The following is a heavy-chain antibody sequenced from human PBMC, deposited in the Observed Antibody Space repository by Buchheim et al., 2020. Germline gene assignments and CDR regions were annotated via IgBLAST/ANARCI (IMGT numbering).Heavy chain of an antibody. CDR1: GFTFSSYA. Sequence: EVQLLESGGGLVQPGGSLRLSCAASGFTFSSYAMSWVRQAPGKGLEWVSTVTGSGDSTYYADSVKGRFTISRANSKNTLYLQMNSLRAEDTALYYCAKAGGFYSGYDYYWGQGTL. V-gene: IGHV3-23*01. CDR3: AKAGGFYSGYDYY. J-gene: IGHJ4*02. CDR2: VTGSGDST. D-gene: IGHD5-12*01.